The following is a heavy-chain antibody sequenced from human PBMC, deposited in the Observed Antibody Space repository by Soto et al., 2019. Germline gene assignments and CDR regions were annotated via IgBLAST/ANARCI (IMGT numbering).Heavy chain of an antibody. J-gene: IGHJ6*02. V-gene: IGHV3-23*01. D-gene: IGHD3-9*01. CDR2: ISGSGGST. Sequence: EVQLLESGGGLVQPGGSLRLSCAASGFTFSSYAMSWVRQAPGKGLEWVSAISGSGGSTYYADSVKCRFTISRDNSKNTLYLQMNSLSAADTAVYYCAKNVWGITIFGGMDVWGQGTTVTVSS. CDR1: GFTFSSYA. CDR3: AKNVWGITIFGGMDV.